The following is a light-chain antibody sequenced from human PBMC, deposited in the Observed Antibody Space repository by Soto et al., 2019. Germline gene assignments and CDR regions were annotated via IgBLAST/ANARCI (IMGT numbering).Light chain of an antibody. CDR1: SSNIGAGYD. Sequence: QAVVTQPPSVSGAPGQRVTISCIGSSSNIGAGYDVHWYQQLPGTAPKLLIYGNSNRPSGVPDRFSGSKSGTSASLAITGLQAADEPDYYCQSYDSSLSVVFGGGTKLTVL. CDR3: QSYDSSLSVV. J-gene: IGLJ2*01. CDR2: GNS. V-gene: IGLV1-40*01.